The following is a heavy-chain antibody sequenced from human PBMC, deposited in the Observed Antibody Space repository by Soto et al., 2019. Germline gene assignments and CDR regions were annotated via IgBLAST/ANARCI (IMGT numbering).Heavy chain of an antibody. V-gene: IGHV3-30-3*01. CDR3: ARDAVTTLVSGGMDV. CDR2: ISYDGSNK. D-gene: IGHD4-4*01. J-gene: IGHJ6*02. CDR1: GFTFSSYA. Sequence: GGSLRLSCAASGFTFSSYAMHWVRQAPGKGLEWVAVISYDGSNKYYADSVKGRFTISRDNSKNTLYLQMNSLRAEDTAVYYCARDAVTTLVSGGMDVWGQGTTVTVSS.